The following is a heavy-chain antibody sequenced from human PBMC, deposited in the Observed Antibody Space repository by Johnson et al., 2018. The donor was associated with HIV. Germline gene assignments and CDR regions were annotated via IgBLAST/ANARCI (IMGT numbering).Heavy chain of an antibody. J-gene: IGHJ3*02. D-gene: IGHD6-19*01. CDR1: GFTFSSSV. CDR2: GSKK. V-gene: IGHV3-30*07. CDR3: ARGNKGYSSGWDAFDI. Sequence: QVQLVESGGGVVQPGRSLRLSCAASGFTFSSSVLVYTGYGSKKYYADAVQGRFTISRDNSKNTVFLQMNSLRAGDTAVYYCARGNKGYSSGWDAFDIWGQGTMVTVSS.